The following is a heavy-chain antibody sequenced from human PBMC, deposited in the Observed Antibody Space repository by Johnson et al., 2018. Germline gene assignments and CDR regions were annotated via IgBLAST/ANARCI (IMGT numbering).Heavy chain of an antibody. Sequence: QVQLQESGPGLVKPSETLSLTCSVSGASISTYYWSWIRQPPGKGLEWIGYVYYSGSTSYNPSLQSRSTISLDRSNNQFSLKLSSVTAADTAVYYCAKMKHSDGYVTAFDIWGQGTTVTVS. CDR2: VYYSGST. J-gene: IGHJ3*02. CDR3: AKMKHSDGYVTAFDI. V-gene: IGHV4-59*01. CDR1: GASISTYY. D-gene: IGHD5-18*01.